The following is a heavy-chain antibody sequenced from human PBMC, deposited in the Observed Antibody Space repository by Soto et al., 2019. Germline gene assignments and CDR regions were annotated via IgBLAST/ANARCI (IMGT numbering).Heavy chain of an antibody. CDR2: FTRSGNT. V-gene: IGHV3-23*01. D-gene: IGHD3-10*01. CDR3: ARDFAPGSQNYDY. CDR1: GFTFSNYA. Sequence: GGSLRLSCAASGFTFSNYAMSWVRQAPGKGLEWVSTFTRSGNTYYADSVKGRFTISRDNSKNTLYLQMDSLRAEDTAVYYCARDFAPGSQNYDYGGRGPLVTVS. J-gene: IGHJ4*02.